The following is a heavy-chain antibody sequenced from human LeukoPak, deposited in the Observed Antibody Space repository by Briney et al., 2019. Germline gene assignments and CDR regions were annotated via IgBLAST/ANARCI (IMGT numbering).Heavy chain of an antibody. V-gene: IGHV3-33*01. CDR3: ARAKLDSSGYSFDF. CDR2: IWYDGSDK. J-gene: IGHJ4*02. D-gene: IGHD3-22*01. CDR1: GFTFSSYG. Sequence: GGSLRLSCSASGFTFSSYGMHWVRQAPGKGLEWVAVIWYDGSDKYYVDSVKGRFTISRDNSKNTLYLQMNTLRAEDTAVYYCARAKLDSSGYSFDFWGQGTLVTVSS.